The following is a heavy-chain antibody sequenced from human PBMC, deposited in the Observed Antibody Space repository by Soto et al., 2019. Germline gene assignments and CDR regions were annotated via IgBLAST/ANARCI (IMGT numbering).Heavy chain of an antibody. CDR2: VNPISGGT. Sequence: ASVKVSCKASGYTFNDYYIHWERQAPGQGLEWMGWVNPISGGTNFAQRFQGGVTMTRDTSISTAYMELRSLRSDDTAVYYCARSVLSHGYPRLDSWGQGTLVAVSS. J-gene: IGHJ4*02. D-gene: IGHD3-22*01. CDR3: ARSVLSHGYPRLDS. V-gene: IGHV1-2*02. CDR1: GYTFNDYY.